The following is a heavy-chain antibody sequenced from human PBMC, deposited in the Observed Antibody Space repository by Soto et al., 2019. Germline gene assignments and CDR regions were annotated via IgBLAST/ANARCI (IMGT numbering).Heavy chain of an antibody. J-gene: IGHJ6*02. D-gene: IGHD4-17*01. CDR2: ISSSGSTV. CDR1: GFTFSSYS. V-gene: IGHV3-48*01. CDR3: ARDYGDYGDYYYGMDV. Sequence: EVQLVESGGGLVQPGGSLRLSCAASGFTFSSYSMNWVHQAPGKGLEWVSYISSSGSTVYYADSVKGRFTISRDNAKNSLYLQMNSLRAEDTAVYYCARDYGDYGDYYYGMDVWGQGTTVTVSS.